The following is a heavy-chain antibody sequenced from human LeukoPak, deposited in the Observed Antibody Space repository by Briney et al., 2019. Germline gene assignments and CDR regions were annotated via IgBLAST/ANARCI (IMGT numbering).Heavy chain of an antibody. V-gene: IGHV3-30-3*01. CDR2: ISYDGSNK. CDR1: GFTFSSYA. Sequence: PGRSLRLSCAASGFTFSSYAMHWVRQAPGKGLEWVAVISYDGSNKYYADSVKGRFTISRDNSKNTLYLQMNSLRAEDTAVYYCARVPNYYDSSGYSGPFLYWGQGTLVTVSS. D-gene: IGHD3-22*01. CDR3: ARVPNYYDSSGYSGPFLY. J-gene: IGHJ4*02.